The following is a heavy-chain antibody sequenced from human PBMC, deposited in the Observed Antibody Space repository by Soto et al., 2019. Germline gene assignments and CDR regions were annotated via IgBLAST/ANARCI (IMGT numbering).Heavy chain of an antibody. CDR1: GGTFSRYA. V-gene: IGHV1-69*06. J-gene: IGHJ6*02. CDR3: ASRLLVDGNNPPNYYYGMDV. Sequence: QVQLVQSGAEVKKPGSSVKVSCKASGGTFSRYAISWVRQAPGQGLEWMGGIIPIFGTANYAQKFQGRVTITADKSTSTAYMELSSLRSEDTAVYYCASRLLVDGNNPPNYYYGMDVWGQGTTVTVSS. CDR2: IIPIFGTA. D-gene: IGHD2-2*01.